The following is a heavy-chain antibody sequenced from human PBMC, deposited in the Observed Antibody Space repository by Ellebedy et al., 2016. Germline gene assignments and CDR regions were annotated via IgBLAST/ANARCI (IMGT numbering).Heavy chain of an antibody. CDR2: INPNSGGT. Sequence: ASVKVSXKASGGTFSSYAISWVRQAPGQGLEWMGWINPNSGGTNYAQKFQGRVTMTRDTSISTAYMELSRLRSDDTAVYYCARDDDSNFDYWGQGTLVTVSS. D-gene: IGHD4-11*01. CDR3: ARDDDSNFDY. CDR1: GGTFSSYA. J-gene: IGHJ4*02. V-gene: IGHV1-2*02.